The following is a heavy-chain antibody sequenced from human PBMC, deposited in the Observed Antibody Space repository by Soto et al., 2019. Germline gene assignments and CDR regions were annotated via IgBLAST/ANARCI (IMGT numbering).Heavy chain of an antibody. D-gene: IGHD1-1*01. V-gene: IGHV3-11*01. J-gene: IGHJ4*02. CDR3: ARDTTRLEH. CDR2: ISIGAFTI. Sequence: GESLRLSCLVSDFSYSDSYMTWVRQIPGKGLEWIASISIGAFTISYAAAVKGRFTISRDDGHNSLFLQMDSLRAEDTALYYCARDTTRLEHWGQGTLVTVSS. CDR1: DFSYSDSY.